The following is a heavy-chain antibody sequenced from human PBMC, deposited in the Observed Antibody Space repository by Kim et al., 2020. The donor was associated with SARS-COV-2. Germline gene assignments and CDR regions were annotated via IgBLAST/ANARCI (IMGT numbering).Heavy chain of an antibody. CDR2: IWYDESNK. V-gene: IGHV3-33*01. CDR3: ARDRKPGIGRTMDFDY. CDR1: GFTFSSYG. J-gene: IGHJ4*02. Sequence: GGSLRLSCAASGFTFSSYGMHWVRQAPGKGLEWVAVIWYDESNKYYADSVKGRFTISRDNSKNTLYLQMSSLRAEDTAVYYCARDRKPGIGRTMDFDYWGQGTLVTVS. D-gene: IGHD1-26*01.